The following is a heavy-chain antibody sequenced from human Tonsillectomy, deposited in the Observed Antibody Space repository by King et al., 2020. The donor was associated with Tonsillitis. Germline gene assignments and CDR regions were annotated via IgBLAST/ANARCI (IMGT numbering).Heavy chain of an antibody. D-gene: IGHD6-19*01. CDR2: ISTSGSTI. CDR3: ARVPASGWYADY. CDR1: GFTFSSYE. Sequence: VQLVESGGGFIQPGGSLRLSCAASGFTFSSYEMNWVRQAPGKGLEWVSYISTSGSTIYYAASVKGRFTISRDNAKSSLYLQMNSLRVEDTAVYYCARVPASGWYADYWGQGTLVTVSS. J-gene: IGHJ4*02. V-gene: IGHV3-48*03.